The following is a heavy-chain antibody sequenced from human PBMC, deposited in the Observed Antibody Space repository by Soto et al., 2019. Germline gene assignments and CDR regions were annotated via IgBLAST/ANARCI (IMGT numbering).Heavy chain of an antibody. CDR1: VFTFSSYA. CDR3: AKVWSIITAVWFDP. Sequence: EMQLLESGGGLVQPGGSLRLSCAASVFTFSSYAMSWVRQAPGKGLEWVSAISGSGGSTYYADSVKGRFTISRDNSKNTLYLQMNSLRAEDTAVYYCAKVWSIITAVWFDPWGQGTLVTVSS. CDR2: ISGSGGST. J-gene: IGHJ5*02. D-gene: IGHD3-22*01. V-gene: IGHV3-23*01.